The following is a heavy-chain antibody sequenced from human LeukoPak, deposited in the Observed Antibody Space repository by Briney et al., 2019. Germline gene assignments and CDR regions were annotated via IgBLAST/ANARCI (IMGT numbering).Heavy chain of an antibody. CDR1: GFTFGDYA. CDR2: IRSKAYGGTT. Sequence: GGSLRLSCTASGFTFGDYAMSWFRQAPGKGLEWVGFIRSKAYGGTTEYAASVKGRFTISRDDSKSIAYLQMNSLKTEDTAVHYCTKSSSWYHYFDYWGQGTLVTVSS. V-gene: IGHV3-49*03. CDR3: TKSSSWYHYFDY. D-gene: IGHD6-13*01. J-gene: IGHJ4*02.